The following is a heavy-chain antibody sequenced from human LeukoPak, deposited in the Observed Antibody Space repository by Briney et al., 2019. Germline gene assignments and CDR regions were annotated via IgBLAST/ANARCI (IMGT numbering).Heavy chain of an antibody. CDR2: IYSGENT. D-gene: IGHD5-12*01. V-gene: IGHV4-59*01. CDR1: GGSISDYY. CDR3: XXGRGYSGYYYGMDV. Sequence: SETLSLTCTVSGGSISDYYWTWIRQPPGKGLEWIGFIYSGENTNYHPSLKSRVTISVDTSKNQFSLKLSSLTAADTALYYCXXGRGYSGYYYGMDVWGQGTTVTVSS. J-gene: IGHJ6*02.